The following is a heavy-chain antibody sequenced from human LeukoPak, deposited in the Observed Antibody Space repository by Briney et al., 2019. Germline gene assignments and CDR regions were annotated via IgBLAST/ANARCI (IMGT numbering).Heavy chain of an antibody. J-gene: IGHJ6*02. V-gene: IGHV3-53*05. CDR3: AKDGASYYYYGMDV. CDR2: IYSGGST. Sequence: GGSLRLSCAASGFTVSNNYMSWVRQAPGKGLEWVSVIYSGGSTYYADSVKGRFTISRDNSKNTLYLQMNSLRAEDTAVYYCAKDGASYYYYGMDVWGQGTTVTVSS. CDR1: GFTVSNNY. D-gene: IGHD2-15*01.